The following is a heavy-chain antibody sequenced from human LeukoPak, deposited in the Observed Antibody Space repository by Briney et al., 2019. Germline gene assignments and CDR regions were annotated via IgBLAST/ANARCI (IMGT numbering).Heavy chain of an antibody. CDR2: ISSSSTI. J-gene: IGHJ4*02. CDR1: GFTFSSYS. Sequence: PGGSLRLSCAASGFTFSSYSMNSVRQAPGKGLEWVSYISSSSTIYYADSVKGRFTISRDNAKNSLYLQMNSLRAEDTAVYYCARDSTYYDFWSGSPRFDYWGQGTLVTVSS. D-gene: IGHD3-3*01. CDR3: ARDSTYYDFWSGSPRFDY. V-gene: IGHV3-48*01.